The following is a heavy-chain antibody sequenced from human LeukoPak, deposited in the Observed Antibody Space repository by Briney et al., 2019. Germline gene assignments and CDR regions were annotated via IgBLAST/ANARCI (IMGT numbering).Heavy chain of an antibody. V-gene: IGHV1-24*01. J-gene: IGHJ4*02. Sequence: ASVKVSCKVSGYTLTELSMHWVRQAPGKGLEWMGGFDPEDGETIYAQKFQGRVTKTEDTSTDTAYMELSSLRSEDTAVYYCARENAGNTRYVGLDFWGQGTLVTVSS. CDR3: ARENAGNTRYVGLDF. CDR1: GYTLTELS. D-gene: IGHD3-16*01. CDR2: FDPEDGET.